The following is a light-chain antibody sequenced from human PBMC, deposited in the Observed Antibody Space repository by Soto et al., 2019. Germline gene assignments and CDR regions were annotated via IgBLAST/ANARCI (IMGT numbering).Light chain of an antibody. Sequence: IQMTQSPSSLSASVGDRVTITCRASQRITTYLNWYQQKPGEAPKLLISTSGTLQRGVPSRFSGSGSGTEFTLTISALRPEDFASYFCQQTDSTPYTFGQGTKLEIK. V-gene: IGKV1-39*01. CDR3: QQTDSTPYT. CDR1: QRITTY. CDR2: TSG. J-gene: IGKJ2*01.